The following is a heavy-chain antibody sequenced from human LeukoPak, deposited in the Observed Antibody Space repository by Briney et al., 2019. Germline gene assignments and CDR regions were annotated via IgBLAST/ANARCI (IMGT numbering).Heavy chain of an antibody. J-gene: IGHJ6*02. CDR2: ISSSSSYI. V-gene: IGHV3-21*01. CDR1: GFTFSSYS. Sequence: PGGSLRLSCAASGFTFSSYSMNRVRQAPGKGLEWVSSISSSSSYIYYADSVKGRFTISRDNAKNSLYLQMNSLRAEDTAVYYCARESPPYYYYGMDVWGQGTTVTVSS. CDR3: ARESPPYYYYGMDV.